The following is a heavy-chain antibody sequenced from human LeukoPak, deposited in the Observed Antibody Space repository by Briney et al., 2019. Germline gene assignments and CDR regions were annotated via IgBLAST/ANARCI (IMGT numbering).Heavy chain of an antibody. Sequence: GGSLRLSCAASGFTFTSYDMHWVRQAPGKGLEWVALIWYDGSNTYYADSVRGRFTISRDNSKNTLYLQMNSLRVEDTAVYYCAKDPYRVVVATGNYLDPWGQGTLVTVSA. CDR2: IWYDGSNT. D-gene: IGHD2-21*01. J-gene: IGHJ5*02. CDR3: AKDPYRVVVATGNYLDP. CDR1: GFTFTSYD. V-gene: IGHV3-33*06.